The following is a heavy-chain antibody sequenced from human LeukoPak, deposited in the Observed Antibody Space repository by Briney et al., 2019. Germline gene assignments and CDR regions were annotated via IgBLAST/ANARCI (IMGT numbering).Heavy chain of an antibody. CDR3: ARDYDFWSGYYSPTRGYFGY. J-gene: IGHJ4*02. Sequence: GGSLRLSCAASGITFSDYGMHWVRQAPGKGLEWVAFIRYDGSNKYYTDSVKGRFTISRDNSKNTLYLQMDSLRAEDTAVYYCARDYDFWSGYYSPTRGYFGYWGQGTLVTVPS. D-gene: IGHD3-3*01. CDR1: GITFSDYG. CDR2: IRYDGSNK. V-gene: IGHV3-30*02.